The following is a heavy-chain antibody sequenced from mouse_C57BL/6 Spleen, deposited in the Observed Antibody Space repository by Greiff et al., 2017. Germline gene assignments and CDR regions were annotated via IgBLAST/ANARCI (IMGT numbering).Heavy chain of an antibody. CDR2: ISPNNGGT. CDR1: GYTFTDYN. V-gene: IGHV1-18*01. J-gene: IGHJ1*03. CDR3: ARSPYYYGSSYDWYLDV. D-gene: IGHD1-1*01. Sequence: EVQLLQSGPGLVKPGASVKIPCTASGYTFTDYNMAWVQQTHGKSLEWIGDISPNNGGTIYNQKFKGKATFTVDKSSSTAYMVLRSLTSEDTAVYYCARSPYYYGSSYDWYLDVWGTGTTVTVSS.